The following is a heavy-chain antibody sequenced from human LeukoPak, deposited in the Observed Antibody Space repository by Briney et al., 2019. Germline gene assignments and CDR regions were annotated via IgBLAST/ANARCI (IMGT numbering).Heavy chain of an antibody. V-gene: IGHV3-21*01. CDR2: ISSSSSYI. J-gene: IGHJ6*03. CDR1: GFTFSSYS. D-gene: IGHD5-24*01. CDR3: AKDGDAYTEFYYYYMDV. Sequence: GGSLRLSCAASGFTFSSYSMNWVRQAPGKGLEWVSSISSSSSYIYYADSVKGRFTISRDNAKNSLYLQMNSLRAEDTAMYYCAKDGDAYTEFYYYYMDVWGKGTTVTVSS.